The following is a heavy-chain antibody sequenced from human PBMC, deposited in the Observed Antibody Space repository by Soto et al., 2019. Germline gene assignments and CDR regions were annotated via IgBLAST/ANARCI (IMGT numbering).Heavy chain of an antibody. Sequence: ASETLSLTCTVSGGSISSYYWSWIRQPPRKGLEWIGDIYYSGSTNYNPSLKSRVTISVDTSKNQFSLKLSSVTAADTAVYYCAREGLTGTIGLYYYYAMDVWGQGTTVTVSS. CDR3: AREGLTGTIGLYYYYAMDV. CDR2: IYYSGST. J-gene: IGHJ6*02. D-gene: IGHD1-7*01. V-gene: IGHV4-59*01. CDR1: GGSISSYY.